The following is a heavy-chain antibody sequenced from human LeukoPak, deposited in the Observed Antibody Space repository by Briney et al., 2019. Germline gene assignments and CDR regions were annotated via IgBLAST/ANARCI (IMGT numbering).Heavy chain of an antibody. D-gene: IGHD5-12*01. J-gene: IGHJ4*02. Sequence: PSETLSLTCAVYGGSFSGYYWSWIRQPPGKGLEWIGEINHSGSTNYNPSLKSRVTISVDTSKNQFSLKLSSVTAADTAVYYCARGQRFGGYGFDYWGQGTLVTVSS. CDR2: INHSGST. CDR3: ARGQRFGGYGFDY. CDR1: GGSFSGYY. V-gene: IGHV4-34*01.